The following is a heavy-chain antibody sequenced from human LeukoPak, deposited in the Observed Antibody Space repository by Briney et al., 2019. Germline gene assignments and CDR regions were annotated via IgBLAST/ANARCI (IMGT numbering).Heavy chain of an antibody. J-gene: IGHJ4*02. V-gene: IGHV3-30*18. CDR1: GFTFSSYG. Sequence: GGSLRLSCAASGFTFSSYGMHWVRQAPGKGLEWVAVISYDGSNKYYADSVKGRFTISRDNSKNTLYLQMNSLRAEDTAVYYCAKDPGENIPPYFDRHFDNWGQGTLVTVSS. CDR3: AKDPGENIPPYFDRHFDN. D-gene: IGHD3-22*01. CDR2: ISYDGSNK.